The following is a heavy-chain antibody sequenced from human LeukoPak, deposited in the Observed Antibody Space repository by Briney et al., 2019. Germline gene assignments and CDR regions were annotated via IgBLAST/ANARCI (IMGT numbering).Heavy chain of an antibody. CDR3: AGHLRWFDY. Sequence: TLSLTCAVYGGSFSGYYWSWIRPPPGKGLEWIGEFKHSGNTNYNLSLNSRVNISVDTSKNQFSLKLSSVTAADTAVYYCAGHLRWFDYWGQGTLVTVSS. CDR1: GGSFSGYY. D-gene: IGHD4-23*01. J-gene: IGHJ4*02. CDR2: FKHSGNT. V-gene: IGHV4-34*01.